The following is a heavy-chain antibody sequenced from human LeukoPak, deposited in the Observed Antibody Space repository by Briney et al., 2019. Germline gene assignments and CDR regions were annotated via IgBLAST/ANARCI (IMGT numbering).Heavy chain of an antibody. CDR2: IYPGDSDT. D-gene: IGHD3-22*01. V-gene: IGHV5-51*01. Sequence: GESLKISCMGSGYSFTSYWIGWVRQMPGKGLEWMGIIYPGDSDTRYRPSFQGHVTISADKSISTAYLQWSSLKASDTAMYYCASLQTYYYDSSGSFDYWGQGTLVTVSS. CDR1: GYSFTSYW. CDR3: ASLQTYYYDSSGSFDY. J-gene: IGHJ4*02.